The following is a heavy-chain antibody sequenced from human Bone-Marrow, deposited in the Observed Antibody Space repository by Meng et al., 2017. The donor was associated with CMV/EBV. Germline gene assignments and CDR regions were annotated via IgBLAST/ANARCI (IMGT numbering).Heavy chain of an antibody. Sequence: GGSLRLSCAASGFTFHNYGMHWIRQAPGKELEWVTFIRYDGSRTSYADSVKGRFTISRDNSKNTLYLQMNSLRAEDTAVYYCAKDRRITIFGVVIIHYAFDIWGQGTMVTVSS. CDR2: IRYDGSRT. CDR1: GFTFHNYG. V-gene: IGHV3-30*02. J-gene: IGHJ3*02. D-gene: IGHD3-3*01. CDR3: AKDRRITIFGVVIIHYAFDI.